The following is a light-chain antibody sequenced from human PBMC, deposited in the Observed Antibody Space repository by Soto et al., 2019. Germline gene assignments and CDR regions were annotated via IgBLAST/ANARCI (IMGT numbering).Light chain of an antibody. CDR2: AAS. J-gene: IGKJ2*01. V-gene: IGKV1-8*01. CDR1: QGISSY. Sequence: AIRMTQSPSSFSASTGDRVTITCRASQGISSYLAWYQQKPGKAPKLLIYAASTLQSGVPSRFNGRGSVTDFTLTISCLQSEDFATYYCQQYYSYPPYTFGQGTKLEIK. CDR3: QQYYSYPPYT.